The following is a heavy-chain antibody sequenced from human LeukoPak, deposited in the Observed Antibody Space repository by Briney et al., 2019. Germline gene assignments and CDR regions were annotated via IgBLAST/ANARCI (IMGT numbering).Heavy chain of an antibody. CDR2: IWYDGSNK. CDR3: VRGERVGAKFFDY. J-gene: IGHJ4*02. Sequence: GRSLRLSCAASGFTFSSYGMHWVRQAPGKGLEWVAVIWYDGSNKYYADSVKGRFTISRDNSKNTLYLQMNSLRAEDTAVYYCVRGERVGAKFFDYWGQGTLVTVSS. V-gene: IGHV3-33*01. CDR1: GFTFSSYG. D-gene: IGHD1-26*01.